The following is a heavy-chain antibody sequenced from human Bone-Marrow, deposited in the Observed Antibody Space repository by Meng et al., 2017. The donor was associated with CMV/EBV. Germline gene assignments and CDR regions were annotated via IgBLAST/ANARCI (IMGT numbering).Heavy chain of an antibody. J-gene: IGHJ6*02. CDR3: ARDRGRGSSSLGSYYCYSMDV. D-gene: IGHD6-6*01. CDR2: ISSSSSYI. V-gene: IGHV3-21*01. Sequence: GESLKISCAASGFTFSSYSMNWVRQAPGKGLEWVSSISSSSSYIYYADSVKGRFTISRDNAKNSLYLQMNSLRAEDTAVYYCARDRGRGSSSLGSYYCYSMDVWGQGTTVTVSS. CDR1: GFTFSSYS.